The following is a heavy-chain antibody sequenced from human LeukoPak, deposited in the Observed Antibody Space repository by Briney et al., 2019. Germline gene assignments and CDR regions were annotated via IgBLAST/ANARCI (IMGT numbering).Heavy chain of an antibody. J-gene: IGHJ4*02. V-gene: IGHV3-48*03. CDR3: VREGRGIVGASAY. CDR2: ISGSGSTI. D-gene: IGHD1-26*01. Sequence: PGGSLRLSCAASGFTFSSYEMNWVRQAPGKGLEWVSYISGSGSTIYYTDSVKGRFTISRDNAKNSLYLQMNSLRADDTAVYYCVREGRGIVGASAYWGRGTLVAVSS. CDR1: GFTFSSYE.